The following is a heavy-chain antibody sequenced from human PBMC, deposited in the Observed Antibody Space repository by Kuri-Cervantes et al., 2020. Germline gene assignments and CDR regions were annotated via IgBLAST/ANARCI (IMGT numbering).Heavy chain of an antibody. V-gene: IGHV3-7*01. Sequence: GGSLRLSCAASGFTFSSYSMNWVRQAPGKGLEWVANINQDGSETYYVDSVKGRFTISRDNAKNSLFLQVTSLTAEDTAIYYCARERRPCGGDCLDYWGQGILVTDSS. D-gene: IGHD2-21*01. CDR1: GFTFSSYS. CDR2: INQDGSET. CDR3: ARERRPCGGDCLDY. J-gene: IGHJ4*02.